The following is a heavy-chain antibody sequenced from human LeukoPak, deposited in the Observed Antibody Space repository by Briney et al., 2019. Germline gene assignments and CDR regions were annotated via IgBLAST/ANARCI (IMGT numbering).Heavy chain of an antibody. CDR3: ARVGGHCTSTSCPPPDY. Sequence: GGSLRLSCAASGFSFSSYRMNWVRQAPGKGLEWVSHISSSGGIMYYADSVKGRFTISRDNAKNSLYLQMNSLRDEDTAVYYCARVGGHCTSTSCPPPDYWGQGTLVTVSS. J-gene: IGHJ4*02. CDR1: GFSFSSYR. V-gene: IGHV3-48*02. CDR2: ISSSGGIM. D-gene: IGHD2-2*01.